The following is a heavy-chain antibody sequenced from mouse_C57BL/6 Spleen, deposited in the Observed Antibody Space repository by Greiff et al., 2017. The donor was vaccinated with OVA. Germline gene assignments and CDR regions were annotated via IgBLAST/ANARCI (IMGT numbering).Heavy chain of an antibody. V-gene: IGHV1-53*01. Sequence: QVHVKQPGTELVKPGASVKLSCKASGYTFTSYWMHWVKQRPGQGLEWIGNINPSNGGTNYNEKFKSKATLTVDKSSSTAYMQLSSLTSEDSAVYYCARNDDYYYAMDYWGQGTSVTVSS. D-gene: IGHD2-4*01. CDR3: ARNDDYYYAMDY. CDR1: GYTFTSYW. CDR2: INPSNGGT. J-gene: IGHJ4*01.